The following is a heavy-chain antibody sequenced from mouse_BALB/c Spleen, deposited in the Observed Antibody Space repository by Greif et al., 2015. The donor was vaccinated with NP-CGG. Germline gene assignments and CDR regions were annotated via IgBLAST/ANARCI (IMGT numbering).Heavy chain of an antibody. CDR2: IDPANGNT. J-gene: IGHJ3*01. V-gene: IGHV14-3*02. D-gene: IGHD1-1*02. Sequence: EVKLMESGAELVKPGASVKLSCTASGFNIKDTYMHWVKQRPEQGLEWIGRIDPANGNTKYDPKFQGKATITADTSSNTAYLQLSSLTSEDTAVYYCARVGGDPFAYWGQGTLVTVSA. CDR1: GFNIKDTY. CDR3: ARVGGDPFAY.